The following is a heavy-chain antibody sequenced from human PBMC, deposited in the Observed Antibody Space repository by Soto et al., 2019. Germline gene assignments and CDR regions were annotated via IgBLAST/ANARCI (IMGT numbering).Heavy chain of an antibody. Sequence: EVQLVESGGGLVQPGRSLRLSCAASGFTFDDYAMHWVRQAPGKGLEWVSGISWNSGSIGYADSVKGRFTISRDNAKNSLYLQMNSLRAEDTALYYCAKDRGSSSWYDAFDIWGQGTMVTVSS. J-gene: IGHJ3*02. V-gene: IGHV3-9*01. D-gene: IGHD6-13*01. CDR1: GFTFDDYA. CDR3: AKDRGSSSWYDAFDI. CDR2: ISWNSGSI.